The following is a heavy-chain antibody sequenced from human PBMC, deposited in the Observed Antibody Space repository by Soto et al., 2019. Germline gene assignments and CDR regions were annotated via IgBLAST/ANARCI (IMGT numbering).Heavy chain of an antibody. D-gene: IGHD2-21*02. V-gene: IGHV4-30-4*01. Sequence: SETLSLTCTVSGGSISTDHYHWTWIRQAPGKGLEWIGYIHYSGSIQFNPSLQSRVSMSVDTSKDLFSLRLSSVTAADTAVYFCAREDDGGDRDYYGLDVWGQGTTVTVSS. J-gene: IGHJ6*02. CDR2: IHYSGSI. CDR3: AREDDGGDRDYYGLDV. CDR1: GGSISTDHYH.